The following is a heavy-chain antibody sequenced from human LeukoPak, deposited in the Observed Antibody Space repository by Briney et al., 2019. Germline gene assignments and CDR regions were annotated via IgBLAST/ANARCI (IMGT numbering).Heavy chain of an antibody. J-gene: IGHJ4*02. CDR1: GGSLTNYY. Sequence: SETLSLTCTVSGGSLTNYYWSWIRQPPGERLEWIGYIYYSGSTDYNPSLKSRVTMSVDTSKNQFSLKLNSVTPADTAVYYCARGGQWSFRGDYFGHWGQGALVTVSS. CDR2: IYYSGST. CDR3: ARGGQWSFRGDYFGH. V-gene: IGHV4-59*01. D-gene: IGHD3-16*02.